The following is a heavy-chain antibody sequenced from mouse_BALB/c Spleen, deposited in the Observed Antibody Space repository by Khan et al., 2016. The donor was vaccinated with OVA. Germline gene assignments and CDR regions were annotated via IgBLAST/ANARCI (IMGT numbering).Heavy chain of an antibody. D-gene: IGHD4-1*02. CDR1: GYTFTNYG. CDR3: ARSNSYWYFDV. Sequence: QIQLVQSGPELKKPGETVKISCKASGYTFTNYGVNWVKQAPGKGLKWMGWINTYTGEPTYANDFKGRFAFSLETSASTAYLQINNLKNEDTATYFGARSNSYWYFDVWGAGTTVTVSS. CDR2: INTYTGEP. J-gene: IGHJ1*01. V-gene: IGHV9-3-1*01.